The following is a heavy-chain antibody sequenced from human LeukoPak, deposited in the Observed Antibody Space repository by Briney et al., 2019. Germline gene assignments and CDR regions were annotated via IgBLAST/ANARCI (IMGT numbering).Heavy chain of an antibody. J-gene: IGHJ3*02. Sequence: ASVKVSCKASGYTFSSYMHWVRQAPGQGLEWMGIINHSSGSTSYAQKFQDRVTMTRVTFTSTLYMELSSLRSEDTAVYYCARGNYGKATDIWGQGTMVTVSS. CDR1: GYTFSSY. D-gene: IGHD4-11*01. CDR3: ARGNYGKATDI. CDR2: INHSSGST. V-gene: IGHV1-46*01.